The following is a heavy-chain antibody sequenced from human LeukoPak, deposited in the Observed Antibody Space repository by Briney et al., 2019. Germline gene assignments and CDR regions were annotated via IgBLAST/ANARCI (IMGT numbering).Heavy chain of an antibody. CDR3: ARSGIKMVRGVIIKSPYHMDV. D-gene: IGHD3-10*01. CDR1: GFTFSRYS. J-gene: IGHJ6*03. V-gene: IGHV3-21*01. CDR2: ISSISSSYI. Sequence: AGGSLRLSCAASGFTFSRYSMNWVRQAPGKGLEWVSSISSISSSYIYYADSVKGRFTISRDNSKNTLYLQMNSLRAEDTAVYYCARSGIKMVRGVIIKSPYHMDVWGKGTTVTVSS.